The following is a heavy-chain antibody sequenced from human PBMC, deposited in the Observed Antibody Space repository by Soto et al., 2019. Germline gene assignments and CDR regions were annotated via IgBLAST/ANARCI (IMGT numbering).Heavy chain of an antibody. J-gene: IGHJ4*02. V-gene: IGHV1-3*01. Sequence: QVQLVQSGAEVKKPGASVKVSCRASGYTFTDYAIHWVRQAPGQSLQWMGWISAGNGDTKYLQKFQGRVTFTRDTSASTAYMELTSLISEDTAMYYCAAIDVGDYWGQGTLVTVSS. CDR2: ISAGNGDT. CDR1: GYTFTDYA. CDR3: AAIDVGDY. D-gene: IGHD2-2*02.